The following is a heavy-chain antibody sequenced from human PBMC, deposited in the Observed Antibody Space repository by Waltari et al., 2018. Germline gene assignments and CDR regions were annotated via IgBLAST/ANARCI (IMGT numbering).Heavy chain of an antibody. Sequence: QVQLVQSGAEVKKPGSSVQVSCKASGGTFSSYAISWVRQAPGQGLEWLGGIIPIFGTANYEQKFQGRVTITADKCTSTAYMELSSLISEDPAVYYCARAEIRCYDYVWGSYLYFDDWGQGTLVTVSA. D-gene: IGHD3-16*02. CDR2: IIPIFGTA. CDR1: GGTFSSYA. V-gene: IGHV1-69*14. J-gene: IGHJ4*02. CDR3: ARAEIRCYDYVWGSYLYFDD.